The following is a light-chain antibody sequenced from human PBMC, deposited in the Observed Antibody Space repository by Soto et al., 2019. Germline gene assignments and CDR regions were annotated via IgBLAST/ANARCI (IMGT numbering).Light chain of an antibody. CDR1: SSNIGNND. CDR3: ATWGDSLSGRYV. Sequence: QPVLTQPPSASGTPGQRVTISCSGSSSNIGNNDVYWYQQLPGTAPKLLIYKSNQRPSGVPDRFSGSKSGTSASLAISGLRSEDEADYYCATWGDSLSGRYVCGSGTKLTVL. CDR2: KSN. J-gene: IGLJ1*01. V-gene: IGLV1-47*01.